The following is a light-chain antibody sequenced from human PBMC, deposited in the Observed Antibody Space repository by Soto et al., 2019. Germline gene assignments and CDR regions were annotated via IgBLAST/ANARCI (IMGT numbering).Light chain of an antibody. CDR1: SSNIGSNP. CDR3: AAWDDSLNVYV. J-gene: IGLJ1*01. V-gene: IGLV1-44*01. Sequence: QSVLTQPPSASGTPGQSVTISCSGSSSNIGSNPVNWSQQLPGTAPKLLIYSNNRRPSGVPDRFSGSKSDTSASLAISGLQSEDEGDYYCAAWDDSLNVYVFGTGTKVTVL. CDR2: SNN.